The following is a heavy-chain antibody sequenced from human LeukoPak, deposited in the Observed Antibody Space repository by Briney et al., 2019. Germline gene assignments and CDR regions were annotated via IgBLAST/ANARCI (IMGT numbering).Heavy chain of an antibody. CDR3: ARAGYSSSWYQLYNWFDP. J-gene: IGHJ5*02. V-gene: IGHV4-34*01. Sequence: SETLSLTCGVSGGSLSGYYWNWIRQPSGKGPQWIGEINYGGTTNYNPALRGRVTISIDTSKSQVSLTVKSVTAADTAVYYCARAGYSSSWYQLYNWFDPWGQGTLVTVSS. CDR1: GGSLSGYY. CDR2: INYGGTT. D-gene: IGHD6-13*01.